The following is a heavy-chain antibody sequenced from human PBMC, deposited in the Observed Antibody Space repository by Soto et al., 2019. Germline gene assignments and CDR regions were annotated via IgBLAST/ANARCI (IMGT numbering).Heavy chain of an antibody. V-gene: IGHV1-46*01. D-gene: IGHD6-13*01. J-gene: IGHJ4*02. CDR2: SNPSGGST. CDR1: GYTFTSYY. CDR3: ARSTIAADGTGGFDY. Sequence: QVQLVQSGAEVKKPGASVKVSCKASGYTFTSYYMHWVRKAPGQGLEWMGISNPSGGSTSYAQKFKGRVTMTRDTSTSTVYMELSSLRSEDTAVYYCARSTIAADGTGGFDYWGQGTLVTVSS.